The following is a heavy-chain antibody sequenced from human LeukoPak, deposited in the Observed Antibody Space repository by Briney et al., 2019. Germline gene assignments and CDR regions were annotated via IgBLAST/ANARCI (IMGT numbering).Heavy chain of an antibody. CDR2: ISSIDGST. Sequence: GGSLRLSCAASGFTFSSYGMIWVRQAPGKGLEWVSGISSIDGSTYYADSVKGRFTVSRDNSKNTLYLQMNSLRAEDTAVYYCAKVASGSYYNWPFDYWGQGTLVTVSS. V-gene: IGHV3-23*01. CDR1: GFTFSSYG. D-gene: IGHD1-26*01. CDR3: AKVASGSYYNWPFDY. J-gene: IGHJ4*02.